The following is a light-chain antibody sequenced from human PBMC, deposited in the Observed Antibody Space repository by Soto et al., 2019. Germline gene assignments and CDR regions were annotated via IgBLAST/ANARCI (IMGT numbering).Light chain of an antibody. V-gene: IGKV3-15*01. CDR3: QQYKFWPPLT. J-gene: IGKJ4*01. CDR1: QSVNSN. CDR2: DAS. Sequence: EIVMTQSPATLSVSPGERATLSCRASQSVNSNLAWYRQKPGQAPRLLISDASTRATGVPARFSGSGSGTECTLTISSLQAEDSGIYYCQQYKFWPPLTFGGGTKVEIK.